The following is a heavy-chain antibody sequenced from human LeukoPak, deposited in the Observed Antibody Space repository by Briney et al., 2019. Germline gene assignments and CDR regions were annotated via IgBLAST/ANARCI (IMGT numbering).Heavy chain of an antibody. Sequence: ASVKVSCKASGYTFTTYDINWVRQATGQGLEWMGWMNPNSGNTGYAQKFQGSVTMTRNTSISTAYMELSSLRSEDTAVYYCARGPNKSDGGNSGSAWFDPWGQGTLVTVSS. CDR3: ARGPNKSDGGNSGSAWFDP. CDR1: GYTFTTYD. J-gene: IGHJ5*02. D-gene: IGHD4-23*01. V-gene: IGHV1-8*01. CDR2: MNPNSGNT.